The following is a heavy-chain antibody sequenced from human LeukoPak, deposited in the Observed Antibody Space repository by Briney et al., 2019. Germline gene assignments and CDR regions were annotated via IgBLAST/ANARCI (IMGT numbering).Heavy chain of an antibody. CDR1: GQSFTNYW. CDR3: ARHYSDHPDY. Sequence: GESLKISCKGSGQSFTNYWIGWVRQMPGKGLEWLGIIYPGDSDTRYSPSSQGQVTISADKSISTTYLHWSSLGASDTAMYYCARHYSDHPDYWGQGTLVTVSS. CDR2: IYPGDSDT. D-gene: IGHD4-17*01. V-gene: IGHV5-51*01. J-gene: IGHJ4*02.